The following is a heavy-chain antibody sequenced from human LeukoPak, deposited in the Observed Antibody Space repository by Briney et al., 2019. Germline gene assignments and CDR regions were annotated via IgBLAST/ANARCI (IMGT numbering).Heavy chain of an antibody. CDR1: GYTFTTYW. CDR2: IYPGDSDR. D-gene: IGHD6-13*01. J-gene: IGHJ4*02. V-gene: IGHV5-51*01. Sequence: GESLKISCKGSGYTFTTYWIGWVRQMPGKGLEWVGIIYPGDSDRRYSPSFQGQVTISADKSISTAYLQWSSLKASDSAMYYCARHGLGSSWFGFDYWGQGTLVTVSS. CDR3: ARHGLGSSWFGFDY.